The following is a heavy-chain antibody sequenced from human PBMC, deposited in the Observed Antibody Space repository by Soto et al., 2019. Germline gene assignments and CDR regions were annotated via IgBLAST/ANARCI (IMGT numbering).Heavy chain of an antibody. Sequence: ASVKVSCKASGYTFTSYGISWVRQAPGQGLEWMGWISAYNGNTNYAQKLQGRVTISRDTPASTAYMELSGLRSEDTAVYYCARGKGMEENYYYYGMDVWGQGTTVTVSS. CDR1: GYTFTSYG. CDR2: ISAYNGNT. V-gene: IGHV1-18*01. CDR3: ARGKGMEENYYYYGMDV. D-gene: IGHD1-1*01. J-gene: IGHJ6*02.